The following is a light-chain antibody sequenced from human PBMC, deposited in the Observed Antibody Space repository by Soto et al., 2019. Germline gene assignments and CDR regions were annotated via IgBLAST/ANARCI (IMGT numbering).Light chain of an antibody. CDR3: HVWDSSSGHYI. Sequence: SYELTQPPSVSVAPGQTARISCGGNNIGRKSVHWYQQKPGRAPVVVVYDDSDRPSGIPERSSGANSGDTATLTISRVEAGDEADYYCHVWDSSSGHYIFGTGTKVTVL. J-gene: IGLJ1*01. CDR2: DDS. V-gene: IGLV3-21*02. CDR1: NIGRKS.